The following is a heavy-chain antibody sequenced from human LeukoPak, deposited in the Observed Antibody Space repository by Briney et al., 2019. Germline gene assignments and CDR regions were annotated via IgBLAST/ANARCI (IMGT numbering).Heavy chain of an antibody. CDR3: ARQDGYNLHFDY. CDR1: GGSFSGYY. D-gene: IGHD5-24*01. J-gene: IGHJ4*02. Sequence: SETLSLTCAVYGGSFSGYYWSWIRQPPGKGLEWIGEINHSGSTNYNPSLKSRVTISVDTSKNQFSLKLSSVTAADTAVYYCARQDGYNLHFDYWGQGTLVTVSS. CDR2: INHSGST. V-gene: IGHV4-34*01.